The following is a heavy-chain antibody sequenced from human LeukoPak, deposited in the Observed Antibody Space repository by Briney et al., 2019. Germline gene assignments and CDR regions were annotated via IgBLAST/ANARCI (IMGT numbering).Heavy chain of an antibody. CDR3: ARGGGLGV. J-gene: IGHJ6*02. CDR2: ISYDGSNK. D-gene: IGHD3-16*01. CDR1: GFTFSSYG. Sequence: GGSLRLSCAASGFTFSSYGMHWVRQAPGKGLEWVAVISYDGSNKYYADSVKGRFTISRDNSKNTLYLQMSNLRAEDTAVYFCARGGGLGVWGQGATVTVSS. V-gene: IGHV3-30*03.